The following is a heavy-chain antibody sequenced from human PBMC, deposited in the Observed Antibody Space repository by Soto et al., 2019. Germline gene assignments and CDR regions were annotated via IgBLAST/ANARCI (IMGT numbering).Heavy chain of an antibody. Sequence: GESLKISCKGSGYSFTSYWIGWVRQMPGKGLEWMGIIYPGDSDTRYSPSFQGQVTISADKSISTAYLQWSSLKASDTAMYYCARRRREYYDFWSGYRPHLDAFDIWAKGQWSPSPQ. V-gene: IGHV5-51*01. CDR2: IYPGDSDT. CDR1: GYSFTSYW. J-gene: IGHJ3*02. D-gene: IGHD3-3*01. CDR3: ARRRREYYDFWSGYRPHLDAFDI.